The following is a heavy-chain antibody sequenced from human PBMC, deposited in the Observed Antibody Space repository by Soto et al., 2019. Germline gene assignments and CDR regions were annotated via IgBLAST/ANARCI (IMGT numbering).Heavy chain of an antibody. CDR1: GFTFSSYS. V-gene: IGHV3-21*01. D-gene: IGHD2-21*01. CDR2: ISSSSSYI. CDR3: ARNPWLWGAFDI. Sequence: EVPLVESGGGLVKPGGSLRLSCAASGFTFSSYSMNWVRQAPGKGLEWVSSISSSSSYIYYADSVKGRFTISRDNAKNSLYLQMNSLRAEDTAVYYCARNPWLWGAFDIWGQGTMVTVSS. J-gene: IGHJ3*02.